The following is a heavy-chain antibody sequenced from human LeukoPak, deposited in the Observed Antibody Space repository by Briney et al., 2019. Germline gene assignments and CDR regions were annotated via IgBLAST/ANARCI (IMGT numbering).Heavy chain of an antibody. D-gene: IGHD2-2*02. CDR1: GYTFTSYG. CDR2: ISAYNGNK. V-gene: IGHV1-18*01. J-gene: IGHJ2*01. Sequence: ASVKVSCKASGYTFTSYGISWVRQAPGQGLEWMGWISAYNGNKNYARKLQDRVTMTTDTSTSTAYMELRSLRSDDTAVYYCATRKDCSSTSCYTGAWYFDLWGRGTLVTVSS. CDR3: ATRKDCSSTSCYTGAWYFDL.